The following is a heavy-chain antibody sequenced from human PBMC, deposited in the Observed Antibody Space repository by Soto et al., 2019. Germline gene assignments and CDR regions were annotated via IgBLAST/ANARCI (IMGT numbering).Heavy chain of an antibody. V-gene: IGHV3-23*01. CDR3: AKDLIGTGYSRSGYFDY. Sequence: GGSLRLSCAASGFTFSSYAMSWVRQAPGKGLEWVSAISGIGGSTYYADSVKGRFTISRDNSKNTLYLQMNSLRAEDTAVYYCAKDLIGTGYSRSGYFDYWGQGTLVPSPQ. CDR2: ISGIGGST. J-gene: IGHJ4*02. D-gene: IGHD6-6*01. CDR1: GFTFSSYA.